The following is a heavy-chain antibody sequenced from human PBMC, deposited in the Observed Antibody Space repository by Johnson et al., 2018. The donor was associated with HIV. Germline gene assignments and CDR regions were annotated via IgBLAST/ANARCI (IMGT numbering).Heavy chain of an antibody. D-gene: IGHD3-16*01. J-gene: IGHJ3*01. CDR1: GFNFIDYA. CDR3: AREWGLITFGGVIPSNAFDL. CDR2: ISYDGSKT. V-gene: IGHV3-30*03. Sequence: QVQLVESGGGLVQPGGSLRLSCVASGFNFIDYAMIWVRQAPGKGLEWVAVISYDGSKTYFGDSVKGRFTSSRDNSKNTVYLQMNSLRVEDTAMYYCAREWGLITFGGVIPSNAFDLWGQGTKVTISS.